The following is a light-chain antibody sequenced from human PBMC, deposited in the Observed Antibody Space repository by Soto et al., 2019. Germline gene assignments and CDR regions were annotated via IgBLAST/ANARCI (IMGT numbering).Light chain of an antibody. CDR3: QQYDNLPLT. CDR2: DAS. V-gene: IGKV1-33*01. Sequence: DIQMTQSPSSLSASVGDTVTITCQARQDISNYLNWYQQKPGKAPKLLLYDASNLETGVTSRFSGSGSGTDFTDTISRLHPEDIDTYYCQQYDNLPLTFGGGTQVEIK. J-gene: IGKJ4*01. CDR1: QDISNY.